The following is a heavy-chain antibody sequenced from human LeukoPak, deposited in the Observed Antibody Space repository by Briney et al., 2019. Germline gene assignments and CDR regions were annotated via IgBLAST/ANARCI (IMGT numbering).Heavy chain of an antibody. D-gene: IGHD1-1*01. V-gene: IGHV3-74*01. CDR1: GFTFSSYW. Sequence: GGSLRLSCAASGFTFSSYWMHWVRQAPGKGLVWVSRINSDGSSTSYADSVKGRFTISRDNAKNTLYLQMNSLRAEDTAVYYCARNTPTSDAFDIWGQGTMVTVSS. J-gene: IGHJ3*02. CDR2: INSDGSST. CDR3: ARNTPTSDAFDI.